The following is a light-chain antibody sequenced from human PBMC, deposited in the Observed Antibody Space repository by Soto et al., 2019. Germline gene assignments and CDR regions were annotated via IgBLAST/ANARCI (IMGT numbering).Light chain of an antibody. CDR3: QQYYSTPPT. J-gene: IGKJ4*01. Sequence: DIVMTQSPDSLAVSLGERATINCKSTQSVLYSSTNNNYLAWYQQKPGHPPRLLIYWASTRESGVPDRFSGSGSGTDFTLTISSLQAEDVAVYYCQQYYSTPPTLGGGTKVEIK. V-gene: IGKV4-1*01. CDR1: QSVLYSSTNNNY. CDR2: WAS.